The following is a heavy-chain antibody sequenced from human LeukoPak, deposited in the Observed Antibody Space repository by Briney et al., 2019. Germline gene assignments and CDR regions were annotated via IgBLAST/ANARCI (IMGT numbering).Heavy chain of an antibody. CDR2: ISSSGSTI. J-gene: IGHJ6*02. CDR3: AKNPSDSIFYGMDV. V-gene: IGHV3-48*03. D-gene: IGHD2-21*02. Sequence: PGGSLRLSCAASGFTFSSYEMNWVRQAPGKGLEWVSYISSSGSTIYYADSVKGRFTISRDNAKNSLYLQMNSLRAEDTAGYYCAKNPSDSIFYGMDVWGQGTTVTVSS. CDR1: GFTFSSYE.